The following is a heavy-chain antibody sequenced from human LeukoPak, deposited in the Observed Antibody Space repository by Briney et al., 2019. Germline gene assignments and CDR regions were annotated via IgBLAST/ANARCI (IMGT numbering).Heavy chain of an antibody. J-gene: IGHJ6*03. V-gene: IGHV1-69*05. Sequence: LVKVSCKASGGTFSSYAISWVRQAPGQGLEWMGRIIPIFGTANYAQKFQGRVTITTDESTSTAYMELSSLRSEDTAVYYCARSGKDIVVVPAARSSYYYYYYMDVWGKGTTVTVSS. D-gene: IGHD2-2*01. CDR2: IIPIFGTA. CDR1: GGTFSSYA. CDR3: ARSGKDIVVVPAARSSYYYYYYMDV.